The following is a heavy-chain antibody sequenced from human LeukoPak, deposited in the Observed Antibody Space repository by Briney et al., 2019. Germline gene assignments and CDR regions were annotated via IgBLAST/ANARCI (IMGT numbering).Heavy chain of an antibody. V-gene: IGHV1-18*01. CDR1: GYTFTSYG. CDR3: ASPSDIAVAGTDYYYMDV. Sequence: ASVKVSCKASGYTFTSYGISWVRQAPGQGLEWMGWISAYNGNTNYAQKLQGRVTMTTDTSTSTAYMELRSLRSDDTAVYYCASPSDIAVAGTDYYYMDVWGKGTTVTVSS. D-gene: IGHD6-19*01. CDR2: ISAYNGNT. J-gene: IGHJ6*03.